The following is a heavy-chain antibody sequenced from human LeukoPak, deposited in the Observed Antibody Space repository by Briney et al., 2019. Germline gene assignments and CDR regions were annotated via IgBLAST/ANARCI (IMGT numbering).Heavy chain of an antibody. D-gene: IGHD6-19*01. J-gene: IGHJ4*02. V-gene: IGHV3-53*01. CDR3: ARVRSDNNGWYNIDY. CDR1: GFTVSSNY. Sequence: PGGSLRLSCVASGFTVSSNYMSWVRQAPGKGLEWVSLISSGGTTYSADSVKGRFTISRDNSKNTLYLQMNSLRGEDTAVYYCARVRSDNNGWYNIDYWGQGALITVSS. CDR2: ISSGGTT.